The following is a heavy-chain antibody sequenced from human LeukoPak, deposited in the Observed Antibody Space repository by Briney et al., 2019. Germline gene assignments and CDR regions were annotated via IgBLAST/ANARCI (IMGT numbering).Heavy chain of an antibody. Sequence: GGSLRLSCAASGFTFSTSWMDWVRQAPGKGLEWVANIKKDGSETYYVDSAKGRFTISRDNAKNSLYLQMDSRRVDDTAIYYCAKSLDYWGQGTLVTVSS. CDR1: GFTFSTSW. CDR2: IKKDGSET. J-gene: IGHJ4*02. V-gene: IGHV3-7*01. CDR3: AKSLDY.